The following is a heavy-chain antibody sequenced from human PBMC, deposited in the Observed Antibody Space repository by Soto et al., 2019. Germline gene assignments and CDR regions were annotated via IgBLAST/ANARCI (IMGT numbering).Heavy chain of an antibody. CDR2: VHPSGST. V-gene: IGHV4-34*01. CDR3: ARWSSYRFGYYGMDV. Sequence: SATLSVTFSAFIASLGDHYWSWILLSPYKGLEWIGEVHPSGSTDYNPSLKSRLTLSLDTSKNQFSLKLSSVTAADTAVYYCARWSSYRFGYYGMDVWGQGTTVTVSS. CDR1: IASLGDHY. D-gene: IGHD6-13*01. J-gene: IGHJ6*02.